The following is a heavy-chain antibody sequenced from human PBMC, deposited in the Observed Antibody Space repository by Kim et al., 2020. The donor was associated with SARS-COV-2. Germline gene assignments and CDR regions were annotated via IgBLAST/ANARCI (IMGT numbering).Heavy chain of an antibody. J-gene: IGHJ6*02. CDR1: GFTFSSYA. D-gene: IGHD3-3*01. CDR3: AKDVSRSTIFGVVTRGGMDV. V-gene: IGHV3-23*01. Sequence: GGSLRLSCAASGFTFSSYAMNWVRQAPGKGLEWVSAISGSGGSTYYADSVKGRFTISRDNSKNTLYLQMNSLRAEDTAVYYCAKDVSRSTIFGVVTRGGMDVWGQGTTVTVSS. CDR2: ISGSGGST.